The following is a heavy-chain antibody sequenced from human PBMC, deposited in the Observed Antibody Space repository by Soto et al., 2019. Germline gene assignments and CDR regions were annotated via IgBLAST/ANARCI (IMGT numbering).Heavy chain of an antibody. CDR1: GFTFSSYW. CDR2: INSDGSTT. J-gene: IGHJ4*02. Sequence: PGGSLRLSCAASGFTFSSYWMHWVRQVPGKGLVWVSRINSDGSTTTYADSVKGRFTISRDNAKNTLYLQMNSLRAEDTAVYYCARDPIVVAGHDFDYWGQGTLVTVSS. D-gene: IGHD6-19*01. V-gene: IGHV3-74*01. CDR3: ARDPIVVAGHDFDY.